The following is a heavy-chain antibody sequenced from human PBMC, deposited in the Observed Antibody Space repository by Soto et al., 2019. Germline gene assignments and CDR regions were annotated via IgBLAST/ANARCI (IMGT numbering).Heavy chain of an antibody. CDR2: IYYSGST. J-gene: IGHJ3*02. Sequence: PSETQSLSCTVSGGYIRSYYWSWIRQPPGKGLEWIGYIYYSGSTNYNPSLKSRVTISVDTSKNQFSLKLSSVTAADTAVYYCARGVDPGAFDIWGQGTMVTVSS. CDR1: GGYIRSYY. D-gene: IGHD2-15*01. V-gene: IGHV4-59*01. CDR3: ARGVDPGAFDI.